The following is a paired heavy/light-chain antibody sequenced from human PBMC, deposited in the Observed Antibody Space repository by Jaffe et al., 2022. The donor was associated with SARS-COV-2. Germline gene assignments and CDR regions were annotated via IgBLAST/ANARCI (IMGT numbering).Light chain of an antibody. V-gene: IGKV1-16*01. CDR3: QQYNSSPYT. Sequence: DIQMTQSPSSLSASVGDRVTITCRASQGINNYLAWFQQKPGKAPKSLIYAASSLQSGVPSRFSGSGSGTDFTLTISSLQPEDFATYYCQQYNSSPYTFGQGTKLEIK. CDR2: AAS. J-gene: IGKJ2*01. CDR1: QGINNY.
Heavy chain of an antibody. Sequence: EVQLVESGGGLVQPGGSLRLSCAASGFTFSSFAMSWVRQAPGKGLEWVSAISSSGGSTYYADSVKGRFTISRDNSKSTLYLQMNSLRAEDTAVYYCAKGASYFASGSYYDYWGQGTLVTVSS. V-gene: IGHV3-23*04. J-gene: IGHJ4*02. CDR1: GFTFSSFA. D-gene: IGHD3-10*01. CDR2: ISSSGGST. CDR3: AKGASYFASGSYYDY.